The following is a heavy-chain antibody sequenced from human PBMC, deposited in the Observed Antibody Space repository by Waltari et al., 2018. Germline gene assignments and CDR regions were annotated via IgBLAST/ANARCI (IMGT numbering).Heavy chain of an antibody. D-gene: IGHD3-22*01. Sequence: QVQLVQSGAEVKKPGSSVKVSCKASGGTFSSYPISWVRQAPGQGLEWMGRIIPILGIANYAQKFQGRVTITADKSTSTAYMELSSLRSEDTAVYYCARGTYYYDSSGYYPGDYWGQGTLVTVSS. V-gene: IGHV1-69*02. CDR1: GGTFSSYP. CDR3: ARGTYYYDSSGYYPGDY. CDR2: IIPILGIA. J-gene: IGHJ4*02.